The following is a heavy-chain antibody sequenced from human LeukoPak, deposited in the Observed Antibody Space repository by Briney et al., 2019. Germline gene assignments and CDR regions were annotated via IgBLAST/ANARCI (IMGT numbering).Heavy chain of an antibody. CDR1: GFTFSSYW. Sequence: PGGSLRLSCAASGFTFSSYWMSWVRQAPGKGLEWVANIKQDGSVKYYVDSVKGRFTISRDNAKNSLYLQMNSLRAEDTAVYYCARDGYSSNWYFDYLGQGTLVTVSS. CDR3: ARDGYSSNWYFDY. D-gene: IGHD6-13*01. V-gene: IGHV3-7*01. CDR2: IKQDGSVK. J-gene: IGHJ4*02.